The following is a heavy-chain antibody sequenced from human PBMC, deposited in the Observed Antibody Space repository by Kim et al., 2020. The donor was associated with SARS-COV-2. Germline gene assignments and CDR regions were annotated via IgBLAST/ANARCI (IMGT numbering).Heavy chain of an antibody. D-gene: IGHD2-2*01. V-gene: IGHV3-23*01. J-gene: IGHJ5*01. CDR3: VRQNPPRDGVVPAVAHW. CDR1: GFTFSDYA. CDR2: ISPLGDYT. Sequence: GGSLRLSCAASGFTFSDYAMAWVRQAPGQGLEWVSSISPLGDYTYFTDSVKGRFTVYRDNSRNTVYLQMTSLRGEDTALYYCVRQNPPRDGVVPAVAHW.